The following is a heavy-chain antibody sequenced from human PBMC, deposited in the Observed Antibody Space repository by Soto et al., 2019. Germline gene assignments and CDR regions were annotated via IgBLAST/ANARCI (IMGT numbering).Heavy chain of an antibody. Sequence: PSETLSLTCTVSGGSISSYYWSWIRQPPGKGLEWIGYIYYSGRTYYNPSLKSRVTISADMSKNQFSLRLTSVTAADTAVYYCARVDSGVTAYFDSWGQGILVTVSS. CDR1: GGSISSYY. V-gene: IGHV4-59*12. D-gene: IGHD2-21*02. CDR2: IYYSGRT. CDR3: ARVDSGVTAYFDS. J-gene: IGHJ4*02.